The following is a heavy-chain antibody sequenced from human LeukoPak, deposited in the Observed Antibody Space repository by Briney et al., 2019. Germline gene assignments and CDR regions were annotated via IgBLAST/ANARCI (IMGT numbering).Heavy chain of an antibody. CDR2: INPISGGT. J-gene: IGHJ4*02. Sequence: GASVKVSCKASGYTFTGYYMHWVRQAPGQGLEWMGWINPISGGTNYAQKFQGRVTMTRDTSISTAYMELSRLRSDDTAVYYCAVLRYFDCFNFDYWGQGTLVTVSS. CDR3: AVLRYFDCFNFDY. V-gene: IGHV1-2*02. D-gene: IGHD3-9*01. CDR1: GYTFTGYY.